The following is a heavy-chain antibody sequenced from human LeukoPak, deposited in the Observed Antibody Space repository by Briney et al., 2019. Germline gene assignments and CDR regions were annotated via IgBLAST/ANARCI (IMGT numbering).Heavy chain of an antibody. D-gene: IGHD2-2*01. J-gene: IGHJ4*02. V-gene: IGHV3-48*03. Sequence: GGSLRLSCAASGFTFSSYEMHWVRQAPGKGLEWVSYISSSGSTIYYADSVKGRFTISRDNAKNSLYLQMNSLRAEDTAVYYCARAMAAVPDYWGQGTLVTVSS. CDR3: ARAMAAVPDY. CDR2: ISSSGSTI. CDR1: GFTFSSYE.